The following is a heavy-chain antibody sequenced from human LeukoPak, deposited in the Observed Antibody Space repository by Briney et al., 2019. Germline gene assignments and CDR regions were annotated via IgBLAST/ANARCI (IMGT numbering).Heavy chain of an antibody. J-gene: IGHJ4*02. CDR2: ISISGTTI. D-gene: IGHD4-17*01. CDR1: GFTFTDFY. Sequence: GVSLRLSCAASGFTFTDFYMSWIRQAPGKGLEWVSFISISGTTIYYADSVKGRFTFSRDNAKNSLYLQMNSLRAEDTAVYYCARTGRLQYGDYVAFDYWGQGTLVTVSS. CDR3: ARTGRLQYGDYVAFDY. V-gene: IGHV3-11*01.